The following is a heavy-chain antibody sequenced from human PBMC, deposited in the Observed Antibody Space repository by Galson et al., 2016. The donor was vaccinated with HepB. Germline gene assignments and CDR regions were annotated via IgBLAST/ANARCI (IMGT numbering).Heavy chain of an antibody. V-gene: IGHV3-33*01. CDR1: GFPFSSYG. J-gene: IGHJ3*02. CDR2: IWYDGRRK. D-gene: IGHD1-26*01. Sequence: SLRLSCAASGFPFSSYGIHWVRQAPGKGLEWVAVIWYDGRRKYYVDSVRGRFTISRDNFKNMVYLQMNSLRAEDTAVYYCARDRRSGSYGDVFHIWGQGTMVTVSS. CDR3: ARDRRSGSYGDVFHI.